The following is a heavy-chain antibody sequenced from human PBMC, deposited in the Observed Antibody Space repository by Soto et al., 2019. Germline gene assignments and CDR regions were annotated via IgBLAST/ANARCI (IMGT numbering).Heavy chain of an antibody. Sequence: QVQLVQSGAEVKRPGASVKVCCKASGYTFTNDVIHWVRQAPGQRLEWMGWIGTGTTRTDYSQRFLGRVTFTRDTSASTVYMELSSLRSEDTGVYYCAREGVAAATRPWGDAFDIWGQGTMVTVSS. CDR3: AREGVAAATRPWGDAFDI. CDR1: GYTFTNDV. D-gene: IGHD6-25*01. CDR2: IGTGTTRT. J-gene: IGHJ3*02. V-gene: IGHV1-3*04.